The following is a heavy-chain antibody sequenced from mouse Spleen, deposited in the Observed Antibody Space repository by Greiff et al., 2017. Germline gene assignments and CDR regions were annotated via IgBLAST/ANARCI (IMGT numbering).Heavy chain of an antibody. J-gene: IGHJ1*03. Sequence: VQVVESGAELARPGASVKLSCKASGYTFTSYGISWVKQRTGQGLEWIGEIYPRSGNTYYNEKFKGKATLTADKSSSTAYMELRSLTSEDSAVYFCARSIDYGSSYGYFDVWGTGTTVTVSS. D-gene: IGHD1-1*01. V-gene: IGHV1-81*01. CDR3: ARSIDYGSSYGYFDV. CDR1: GYTFTSYG. CDR2: IYPRSGNT.